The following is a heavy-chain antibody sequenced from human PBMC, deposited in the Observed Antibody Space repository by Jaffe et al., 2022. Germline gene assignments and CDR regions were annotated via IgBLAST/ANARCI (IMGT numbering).Heavy chain of an antibody. CDR1: GFTFSIYG. CDR2: ISYDGSNK. V-gene: IGHV3-30*18. Sequence: QVQLVESGGGVVQPGRSLRLSCAASGFTFSIYGIHWVRQAPGKGLEWVAVISYDGSNKYYADSVKGRFTISRDNSKNTLYLQLNSLRAEDTAVYYCAKDGWEWSPSYYFDYWGQGTLVTVSS. J-gene: IGHJ4*02. CDR3: AKDGWEWSPSYYFDY. D-gene: IGHD3-3*01.